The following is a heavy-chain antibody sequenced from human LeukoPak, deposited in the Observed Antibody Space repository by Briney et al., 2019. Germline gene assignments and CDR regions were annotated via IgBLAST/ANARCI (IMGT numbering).Heavy chain of an antibody. V-gene: IGHV4-61*02. D-gene: IGHD6-13*01. CDR3: ARDSDSSSWYWYYGMDV. CDR1: GGSISSGSYY. J-gene: IGHJ6*02. CDR2: IYTSGST. Sequence: SETLSLTCTVSGGSISSGSYYWSWIRQPAGKGLEWIGRIYTSGSTNYNPSFKSRVTISVDTSKNQFSLKLSSVTAADTAVYYCARDSDSSSWYWYYGMDVWGQGTTVTVSS.